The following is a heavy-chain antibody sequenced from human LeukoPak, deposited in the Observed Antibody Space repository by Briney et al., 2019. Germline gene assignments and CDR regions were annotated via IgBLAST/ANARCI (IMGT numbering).Heavy chain of an antibody. J-gene: IGHJ6*03. V-gene: IGHV1-18*01. CDR1: GYTFTSYG. CDR2: ISAYNGNT. D-gene: IGHD3-22*01. Sequence: ASVKVSCKASGYTFTSYGISWVRQAPGQGLEWMGWISAYNGNTNYAQKLQGRVTMTTDTSTSTAYMELRSLRSDDTAVYYCARVVGDYDSSGYYYWSYYMDVWGKGTTVTVSS. CDR3: ARVVGDYDSSGYYYWSYYMDV.